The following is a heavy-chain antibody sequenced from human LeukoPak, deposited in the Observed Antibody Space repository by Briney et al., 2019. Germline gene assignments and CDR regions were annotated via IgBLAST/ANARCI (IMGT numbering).Heavy chain of an antibody. D-gene: IGHD4-17*01. J-gene: IGHJ6*02. CDR2: IWYDGSNK. Sequence: GGSLRLSCAASGFTFSSYGMHWVRQAPGKGLEWVAVIWYDGSNKYYADSVKGRFTISRDNSKNTLYLQMNSLRAEDTAVYYCARNWFGTVTTNENYYYGMNVWGQGTTVTVSS. CDR1: GFTFSSYG. V-gene: IGHV3-33*01. CDR3: ARNWFGTVTTNENYYYGMNV.